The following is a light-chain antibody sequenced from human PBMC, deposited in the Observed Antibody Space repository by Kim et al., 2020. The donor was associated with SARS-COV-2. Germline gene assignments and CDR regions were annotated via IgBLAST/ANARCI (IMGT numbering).Light chain of an antibody. CDR2: GAS. CDR1: QSVSSSH. CDR3: QKYGSTWT. Sequence: EIVLTQSPGTLSLSPGERATLSCRASQSVSSSHLAWYQQKPGQAPRLLIYGASTRATGIPDRFSGSGSGTDFTLTISRLEPEDFAVFYCQKYGSTWTVGQGTKVDIK. V-gene: IGKV3-20*01. J-gene: IGKJ1*01.